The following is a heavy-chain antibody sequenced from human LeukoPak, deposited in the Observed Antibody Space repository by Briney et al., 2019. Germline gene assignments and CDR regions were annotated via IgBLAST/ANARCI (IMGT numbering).Heavy chain of an antibody. J-gene: IGHJ4*02. Sequence: ASVKVSCKASGYTFTGYYTHWVRQAPGQGLEWMGWINPNSGGTNYAQKFQGRVTMTRDTSISTAYMELSRLRSDDAAVYYCAITFTIDSYYFDYWSQGTLVTVSS. CDR2: INPNSGGT. CDR3: AITFTIDSYYFDY. V-gene: IGHV1-2*02. CDR1: GYTFTGYY. D-gene: IGHD3-10*01.